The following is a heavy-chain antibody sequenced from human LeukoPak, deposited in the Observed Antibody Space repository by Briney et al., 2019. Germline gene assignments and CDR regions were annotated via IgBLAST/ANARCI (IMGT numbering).Heavy chain of an antibody. CDR3: AKDLNVVVVAASPIDY. J-gene: IGHJ4*02. CDR1: GFTFSSYA. D-gene: IGHD2-15*01. V-gene: IGHV3-23*01. Sequence: PGGSLRLSCAASGFTFSSYAMSWVRQAPGKGLEWVSAISGSGGSTYYADSVKGRFTISRDNSKNTLYLQMNSLRAEDTAVYYCAKDLNVVVVAASPIDYWGQGTLVTVSS. CDR2: ISGSGGST.